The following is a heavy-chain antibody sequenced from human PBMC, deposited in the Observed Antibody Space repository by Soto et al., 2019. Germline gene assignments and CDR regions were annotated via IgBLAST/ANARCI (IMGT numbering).Heavy chain of an antibody. CDR2: IYYSGST. J-gene: IGHJ6*02. CDR1: GGSISSGVYY. V-gene: IGHV4-31*03. Sequence: QVQLQESGPGLVKPSQTLSLTCTVSGGSISSGVYYWSWIRQHPGKGLEWIGYIYYSGSTHYNPSLNSRVTISVDTSKNQFSLKLSSVTAAYTAVYYCATRTDYYYGSGSLGGMDVWGQGTTVTVSS. CDR3: ATRTDYYYGSGSLGGMDV. D-gene: IGHD3-10*01.